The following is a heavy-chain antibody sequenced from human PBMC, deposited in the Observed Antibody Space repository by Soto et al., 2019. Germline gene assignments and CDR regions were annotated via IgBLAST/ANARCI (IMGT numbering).Heavy chain of an antibody. CDR3: ARGKSIFYGMDV. CDR1: GFTFSDYY. CDR2: ISSSGTII. D-gene: IGHD2-15*01. J-gene: IGHJ6*02. Sequence: QVQLVESGGGLVKPGGSLRLSCAAPGFTFSDYYISWIRQAPGKGLEWVSYISSSGTIIYHADSVKGRFTISRDNAKNSLFLQMNSLRAEDTAVYYCARGKSIFYGMDVWGQGTTVTVSS. V-gene: IGHV3-11*01.